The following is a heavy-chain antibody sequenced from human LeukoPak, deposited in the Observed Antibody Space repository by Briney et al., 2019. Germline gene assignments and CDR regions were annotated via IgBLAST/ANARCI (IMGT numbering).Heavy chain of an antibody. CDR3: ARITSWSPYGMDV. CDR1: GFIFSSYS. CDR2: INSRSTYI. Sequence: PGGSLRLSCAASGFIFSSYSMNWVRQAPGKGLEWVSAINSRSTYIYYADSMKGRFTISRDNAKNSLYLQMNSLRAEDTAVYYCARITSWSPYGMDVWGQGTTVTVSS. D-gene: IGHD1-26*01. J-gene: IGHJ6*02. V-gene: IGHV3-21*06.